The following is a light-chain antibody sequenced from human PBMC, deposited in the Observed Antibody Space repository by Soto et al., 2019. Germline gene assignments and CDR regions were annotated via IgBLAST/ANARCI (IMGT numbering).Light chain of an antibody. CDR2: SAS. CDR3: QQYGSSPIT. CDR1: QSVSSN. J-gene: IGKJ5*01. Sequence: ALTQSPATLSVSPGDRAPPYCRASQSVSSNLAWYQQKPGQAPRVLIYSASLRATGIPDRFSGSGSGTDFSLTISRLEPEDVAVYYCQQYGSSPITLGQGTRLEIK. V-gene: IGKV3-20*01.